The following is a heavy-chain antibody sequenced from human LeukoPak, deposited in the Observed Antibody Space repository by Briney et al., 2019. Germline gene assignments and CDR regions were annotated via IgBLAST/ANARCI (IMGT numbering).Heavy chain of an antibody. CDR1: GYTFTSYY. V-gene: IGHV1-46*01. D-gene: IGHD6-19*01. CDR3: ARDRNSSGWYLATSTDY. Sequence: GASVKVSCKASGYTFTSYYMHWVRQAPGQGLEWMGIINPSGGSTSYAQKFQGRVTMTRDMSTSTVYMELSSLRSEDTAVYYCARDRNSSGWYLATSTDYWGQGTLVTVSS. CDR2: INPSGGST. J-gene: IGHJ4*02.